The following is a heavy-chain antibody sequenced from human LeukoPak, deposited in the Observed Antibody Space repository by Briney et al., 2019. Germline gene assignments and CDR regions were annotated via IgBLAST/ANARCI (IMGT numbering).Heavy chain of an antibody. CDR1: GGSISSYY. CDR2: IYYSGST. V-gene: IGHV4-59*01. Sequence: SETLSLTCTVSGGSISSYYWSWIRQPPGKGLEWIGYIYYSGSTNYNPSLKSRVTISVDTSKNQFSLKLSSVTAADTAVYYCARSHSGSGHDAFDIWGQGTMVTVSS. CDR3: ARSHSGSGHDAFDI. J-gene: IGHJ3*02. D-gene: IGHD5-12*01.